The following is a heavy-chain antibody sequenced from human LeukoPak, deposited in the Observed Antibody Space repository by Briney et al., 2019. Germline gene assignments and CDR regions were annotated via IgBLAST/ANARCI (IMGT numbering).Heavy chain of an antibody. CDR2: IYYSGST. CDR3: ARVRSGSSYYYYYMDV. V-gene: IGHV4-59*01. CDR1: GGSISSYY. J-gene: IGHJ6*03. D-gene: IGHD1-26*01. Sequence: SETLSLTCTVSGGSISSYYWSWIRQPPGKGLEWIGYIYYSGSTNYNPSLKSRVTISVDTSKNQFSLKLSSVTAADTAVYYCARVRSGSSYYYYYMDVWGKGTTVTVSS.